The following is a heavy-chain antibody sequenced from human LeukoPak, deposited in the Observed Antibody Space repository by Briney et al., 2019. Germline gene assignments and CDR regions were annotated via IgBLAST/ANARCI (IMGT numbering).Heavy chain of an antibody. CDR2: IYWDDDK. CDR3: AHSFPLWFEGGHAFDI. J-gene: IGHJ3*02. V-gene: IGHV2-5*02. CDR1: GFSLSTSGVG. D-gene: IGHD3-10*01. Sequence: SGPTLVNPTQTLTLTCTFSGFSLSTSGVGVGWIRQPPGKALEWLALIYWDDDKRYSPSLKSRLTITKDTSKNQVVLTMTNMDPVDTATYYCAHSFPLWFEGGHAFDIWGQGTMVTVSS.